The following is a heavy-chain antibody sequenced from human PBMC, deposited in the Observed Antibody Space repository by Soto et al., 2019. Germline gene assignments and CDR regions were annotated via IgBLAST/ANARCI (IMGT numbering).Heavy chain of an antibody. Sequence: SVKVSCKASGGTFSSYAISWVRQAPGQGLEWMGGIIPIFGTANYAQKFQGRVTITADESTSTAYMELSSLRSEDTAVYYCARESDIVVVPAARGHYYYGMDVWGQGXTVTVYS. J-gene: IGHJ6*02. D-gene: IGHD2-2*01. CDR1: GGTFSSYA. CDR3: ARESDIVVVPAARGHYYYGMDV. CDR2: IIPIFGTA. V-gene: IGHV1-69*13.